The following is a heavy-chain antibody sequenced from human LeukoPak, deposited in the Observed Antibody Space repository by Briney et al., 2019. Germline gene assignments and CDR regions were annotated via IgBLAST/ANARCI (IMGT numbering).Heavy chain of an antibody. J-gene: IGHJ4*02. CDR3: ARAYCGGDCPLGY. Sequence: GGSLRLSCAASGFTFSNHGMHWVRQAPGKGLEWVAVISYDGSNKYYADSVKGRFTISRDNSKNTLYLQMNSLRAEDTAVYYCARAYCGGDCPLGYWGQGTLVTVSS. CDR1: GFTFSNHG. CDR2: ISYDGSNK. V-gene: IGHV3-30*19. D-gene: IGHD2-21*02.